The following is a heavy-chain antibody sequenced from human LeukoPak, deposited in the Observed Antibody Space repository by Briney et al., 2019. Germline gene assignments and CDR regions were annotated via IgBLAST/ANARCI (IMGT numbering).Heavy chain of an antibody. D-gene: IGHD2-2*01. CDR2: ISGSGGST. CDR1: GFTFSSYA. V-gene: IGHV3-23*01. CDR3: AKGVGQYGGGYYFDY. Sequence: GGSLRLSCAASGFTFSSYAMSWVRQAPGKGLEWASAISGSGGSTYYADSVKGRFTISRDNSKNTLYLQMNSLRAEDTAVYYCAKGVGQYGGGYYFDYWGQGTLVTVSS. J-gene: IGHJ4*02.